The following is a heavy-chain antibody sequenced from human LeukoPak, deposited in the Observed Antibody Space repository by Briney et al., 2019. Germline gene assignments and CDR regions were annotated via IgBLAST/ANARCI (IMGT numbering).Heavy chain of an antibody. J-gene: IGHJ4*02. D-gene: IGHD1-26*01. V-gene: IGHV4-59*08. CDR2: IYDSGST. Sequence: SETLSLTCSVSGGSISSYYWSWIRQPPGKGLEWIGNIYDSGSTNYNPSLKSRVTISVDTSKNQFSLKLTSVTAADTAVYYCARRGIVGATLQYYFDYWGQGTLSPSPQ. CDR1: GGSISSYY. CDR3: ARRGIVGATLQYYFDY.